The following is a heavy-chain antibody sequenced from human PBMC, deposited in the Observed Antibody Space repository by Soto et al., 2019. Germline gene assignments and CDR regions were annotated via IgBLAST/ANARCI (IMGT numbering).Heavy chain of an antibody. CDR2: IPSSTSYI. CDR1: GFTFSTYN. Sequence: DVQLVESGGGLVKPGGSLRLSCAASGFTFSTYNMNWVRQAPGKGLEWVSSIPSSTSYIFYADSVKGRSTISRDNAKNSLYLQMNSLRAEDTAVYYCARDFGGILRFGESWGQGTLVTVSS. CDR3: ARDFGGILRFGES. V-gene: IGHV3-21*01. D-gene: IGHD3-10*01. J-gene: IGHJ5*02.